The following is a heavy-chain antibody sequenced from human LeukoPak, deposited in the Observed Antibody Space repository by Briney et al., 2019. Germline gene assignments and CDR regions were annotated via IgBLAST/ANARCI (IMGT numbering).Heavy chain of an antibody. Sequence: ASVKVSCKASGYPFTGYYMHWVRQAPGQGLEWMGWINPNSGGTNYAQKFQGRVTMTRDTSISTAYMELSRLRSDDTAVYYCARGPSGGVNWIARWGQGTLVTVSS. CDR3: ARGPSGGVNWIAR. CDR1: GYPFTGYY. CDR2: INPNSGGT. J-gene: IGHJ4*02. D-gene: IGHD3-16*01. V-gene: IGHV1-2*02.